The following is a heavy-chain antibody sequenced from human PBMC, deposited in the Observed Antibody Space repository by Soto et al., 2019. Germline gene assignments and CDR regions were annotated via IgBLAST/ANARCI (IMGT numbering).Heavy chain of an antibody. J-gene: IGHJ5*02. CDR1: GFTVSSNY. CDR2: ISGSGGST. D-gene: IGHD6-6*01. Sequence: EVQLVESGGGLIQPGGSLRLSCAASGFTVSSNYMSWVRQAPGKGLEWVSAISGSGGSTYYADSVKGRFTISRDNSKNTLYLQMNSLRAEDTAVYYCAKDLAARGYNWFDPWGQGTLVTVSS. V-gene: IGHV3-23*04. CDR3: AKDLAARGYNWFDP.